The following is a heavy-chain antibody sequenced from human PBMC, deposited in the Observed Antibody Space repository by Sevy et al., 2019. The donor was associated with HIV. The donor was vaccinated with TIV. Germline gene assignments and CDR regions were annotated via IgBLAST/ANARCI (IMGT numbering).Heavy chain of an antibody. V-gene: IGHV5-51*01. CDR3: ARSKVDTAMVYDAFDI. D-gene: IGHD5-18*01. Sequence: GESLKISCKGSGYSFTSYWIGWVRQMPGKGLEWMGIIYPGDSDTRYSPSFQGQVTISADKSISNAYLQWSSLKASDTAMYYCARSKVDTAMVYDAFDIWGQGTMVTVSS. CDR2: IYPGDSDT. CDR1: GYSFTSYW. J-gene: IGHJ3*02.